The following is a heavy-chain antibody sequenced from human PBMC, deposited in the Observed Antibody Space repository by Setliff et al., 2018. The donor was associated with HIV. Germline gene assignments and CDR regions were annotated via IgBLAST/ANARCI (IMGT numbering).Heavy chain of an antibody. J-gene: IGHJ4*02. CDR2: VSVYNGKA. CDR1: SNTFSKDV. CDR3: ARQATKSFFDY. Sequence: ASVKVSCKASSNTFSKDVFNWVRQAPGQGLEWMGWVSVYNGKANYAQNFQNRISMTTDTSTSTYYMELSSLTSDDTAVYYCARQATKSFFDYWGQGALVTVS. D-gene: IGHD1-26*01. V-gene: IGHV1-18*01.